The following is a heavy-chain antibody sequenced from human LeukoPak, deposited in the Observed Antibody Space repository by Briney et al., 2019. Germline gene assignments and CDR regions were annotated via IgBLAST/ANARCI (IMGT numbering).Heavy chain of an antibody. CDR1: GFTFSSYW. CDR2: IKQDGSEK. D-gene: IGHD6-13*01. J-gene: IGHJ4*02. Sequence: PGGSLRLSCAASGFTFSSYWMSWVRQAPGKGLEWVANIKQDGSEKYYVDSVKGRFTISRDNAKNSLYLQMNSLRAEDTAVHYCGVGYSSSSYWGQGTLVTVSS. CDR3: GVGYSSSSY. V-gene: IGHV3-7*01.